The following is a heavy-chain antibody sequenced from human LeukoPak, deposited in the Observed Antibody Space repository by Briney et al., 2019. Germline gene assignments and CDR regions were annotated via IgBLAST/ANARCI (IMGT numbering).Heavy chain of an antibody. CDR3: ARDSCSGGSCYYYFDY. V-gene: IGHV1-46*01. CDR2: INPSGGST. J-gene: IGHJ4*02. D-gene: IGHD2-15*01. CDR1: GYTFTGYY. Sequence: ASVKVSCKASGYTFTGYYMHWVRQAPGQGLEWVGIINPSGGSTSYAQKFQGRVTMTRDTSTSTVYMELSSLRSEDTAVYYCARDSCSGGSCYYYFDYWGQGTLVTVSS.